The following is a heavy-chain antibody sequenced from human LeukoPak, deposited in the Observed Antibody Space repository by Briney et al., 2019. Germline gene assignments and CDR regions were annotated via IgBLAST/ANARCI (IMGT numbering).Heavy chain of an antibody. Sequence: SETLSLTCTVSGGSISSYYWSWIRQPPGKGLEWIGYIYYSGSTNYNPSLKSRVTISVDTSKNQFSLKLSSVTAADTAVYYCARADPHGAIGYWGQGTLVTVSS. CDR3: ARADPHGAIGY. V-gene: IGHV4-59*01. D-gene: IGHD4-17*01. J-gene: IGHJ4*02. CDR1: GGSISSYY. CDR2: IYYSGST.